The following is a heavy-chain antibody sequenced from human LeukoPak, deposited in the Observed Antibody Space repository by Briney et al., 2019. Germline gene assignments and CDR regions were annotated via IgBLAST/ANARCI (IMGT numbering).Heavy chain of an antibody. CDR1: AYTFTDYY. D-gene: IGHD5-18*01. Sequence: ASVKVSCKASAYTFTDYYVHWVRQAPGQGLEWMGRINPSSGDTNYAQKLQGRVTMTTDTATSTAYMELRSLRSDDTAVYYCARDGRVSYGPPVDYWGQGTLVTVSS. CDR2: INPSSGDT. CDR3: ARDGRVSYGPPVDY. J-gene: IGHJ4*02. V-gene: IGHV1-2*06.